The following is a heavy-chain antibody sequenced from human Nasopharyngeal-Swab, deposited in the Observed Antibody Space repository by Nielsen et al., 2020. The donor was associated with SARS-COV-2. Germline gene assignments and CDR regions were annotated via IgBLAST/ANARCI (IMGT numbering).Heavy chain of an antibody. D-gene: IGHD2-2*01. V-gene: IGHV3-49*04. J-gene: IGHJ4*02. CDR1: GFTFGDYA. CDR3: TGYSTIVY. Sequence: GESLEISCTTSGFTFGDYAMSWVRQAPGKGLEWVGFIRSDANGGTAEYAVSVEGRFSISRDDFKSIAYLQMNSLKTEDTAVYYCTGYSTIVYWGQGTLVTVSS. CDR2: IRSDANGGTA.